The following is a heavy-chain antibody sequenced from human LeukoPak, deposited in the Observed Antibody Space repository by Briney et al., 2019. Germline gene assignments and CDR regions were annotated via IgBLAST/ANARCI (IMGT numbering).Heavy chain of an antibody. V-gene: IGHV3-48*03. CDR1: GFXFSNYQ. D-gene: IGHD4-17*01. CDR3: TREDDNGDLIDC. Sequence: PGGSLRLTCAASGFXFSNYQINWVRQAPGKGWECVSHISSGSGSTVHYADSVKGRFTISRDNPRNSLYLEMNSLRAEDTALYYCTREDDNGDLIDCWGQGTLVTVSS. J-gene: IGHJ4*02. CDR2: ISSGSGSTV.